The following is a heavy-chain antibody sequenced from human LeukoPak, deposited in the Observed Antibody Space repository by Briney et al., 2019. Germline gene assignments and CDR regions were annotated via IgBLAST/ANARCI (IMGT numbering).Heavy chain of an antibody. CDR1: GYTFTGYY. CDR3: ARVVRGVTKILDY. V-gene: IGHV1-2*06. J-gene: IGHJ4*02. D-gene: IGHD3-10*01. Sequence: ASVKVSCKASGYTFTGYYMHWVRQAPGQGLEWMGRINPNSGGTNYAQKFQGRVTMTRDTSIRTAYMELSRLRSDDTAVYYCARVVRGVTKILDYWGQGTLVTVSS. CDR2: INPNSGGT.